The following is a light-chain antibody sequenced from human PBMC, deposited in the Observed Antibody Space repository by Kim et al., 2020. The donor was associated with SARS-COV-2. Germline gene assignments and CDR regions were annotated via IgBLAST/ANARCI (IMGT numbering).Light chain of an antibody. V-gene: IGLV2-23*02. CDR1: SSDVGGYNL. Sequence: QSVLTQPASVSGSPGQSITISCTGTSSDVGGYNLVSWYKQHPGKAPRLVIYEVTKRPSGVSNRFSGSKSGNTASLTISGLQAEDEADYYCCSYEGSSTFAFGGGTKVTVL. J-gene: IGLJ2*01. CDR2: EVT. CDR3: CSYEGSSTFA.